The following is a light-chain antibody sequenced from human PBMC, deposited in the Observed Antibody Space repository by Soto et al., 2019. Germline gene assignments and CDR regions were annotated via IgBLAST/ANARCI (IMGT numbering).Light chain of an antibody. CDR2: WAS. V-gene: IGKV4-1*01. CDR3: QQYYSLPLT. Sequence: DIVMTQSPESLAVSLGERATINCKSSQSVFYSSNNKNYLTWYQQKPGQPPKLLIYWASTRESGVPDGFSGSGSETDFTLTISSLQAEDVAVYYCQQYYSLPLTFGGGTKVEIK. J-gene: IGKJ4*01. CDR1: QSVFYSSNNKNY.